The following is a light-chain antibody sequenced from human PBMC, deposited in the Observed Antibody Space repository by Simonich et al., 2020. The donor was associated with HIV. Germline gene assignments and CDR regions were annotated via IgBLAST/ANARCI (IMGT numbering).Light chain of an antibody. Sequence: DIQMTQSPSSLSASVGDRVTSTCRTSQSISNYLNWYQQKPGKAPKLLIYAASNLQSGVPSRFSGSGSGTEFTLVISSMQSEDFAVYYCQQYNAWPTFGGGTKVEIK. CDR2: AAS. CDR3: QQYNAWPT. V-gene: IGKV1-39*01. J-gene: IGKJ4*01. CDR1: QSISNY.